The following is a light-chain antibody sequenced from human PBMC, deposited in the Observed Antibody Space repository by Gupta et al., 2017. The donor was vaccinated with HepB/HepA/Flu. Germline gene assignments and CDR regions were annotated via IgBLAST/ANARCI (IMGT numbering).Light chain of an antibody. V-gene: IGKV2D-29*01. Sequence: EIVMTQTPLSLSVTTGQPASISCKSSQSLLHSDGKTYSYSHLQKPGQPPQLLIYELSNSGSGVPDRFSGSASGTDFTLKISLVAAEDFVVYYCKQCMPHPITFGRGTKLEIK. J-gene: IGKJ4*01. CDR2: ELS. CDR3: KQCMPHPIT. CDR1: QSLLHSDGKTY.